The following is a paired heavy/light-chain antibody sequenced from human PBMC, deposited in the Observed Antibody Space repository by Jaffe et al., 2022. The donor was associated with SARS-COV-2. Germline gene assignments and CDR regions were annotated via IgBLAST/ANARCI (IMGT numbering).Light chain of an antibody. CDR1: QSISSW. Sequence: DIQMTQSPSTLSASVGDRVTITCRASQSISSWLAWYQQKPGKAPKLLIYKASNLESGVPSRFSGSGSGTEFTLTISSLQPDDFATYYCQQYNNYPWTFGQGTKVEIK. CDR2: KAS. J-gene: IGKJ1*01. V-gene: IGKV1-5*03. CDR3: QQYNNYPWT.
Heavy chain of an antibody. V-gene: IGHV3-48*01. Sequence: EVQLVESGGGLVQPGGSLRLSCAASGFTFSSYSMNWVRQAPGKGLEWISYIIGSSFSMYYADSVKGRFTISRDNAKNSLFLQMNSLRADDTAVYYCARASGTYQSFDYWGQGTLVTVSS. CDR2: IIGSSFSM. CDR1: GFTFSSYS. CDR3: ARASGTYQSFDY. J-gene: IGHJ4*02. D-gene: IGHD1-26*01.